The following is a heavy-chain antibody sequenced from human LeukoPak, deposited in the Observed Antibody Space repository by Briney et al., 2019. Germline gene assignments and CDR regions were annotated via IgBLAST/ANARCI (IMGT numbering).Heavy chain of an antibody. V-gene: IGHV3-74*03. Sequence: GGSLRLSCAASGFTLSSFNMHWVRQAPGKGLVWVSRLKSDGSTAMYADSVQGRFTISRDNARNTVHLLMSSLTVEDTGVYYCARGIYGDPVAFDSWGQGALVTVSS. CDR3: ARGIYGDPVAFDS. D-gene: IGHD4-17*01. CDR1: GFTLSSFN. J-gene: IGHJ4*02. CDR2: LKSDGSTA.